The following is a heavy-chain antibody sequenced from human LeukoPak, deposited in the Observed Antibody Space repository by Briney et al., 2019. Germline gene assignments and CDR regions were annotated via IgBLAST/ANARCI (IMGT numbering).Heavy chain of an antibody. D-gene: IGHD4-17*01. V-gene: IGHV4-39*01. CDR1: GGSISSSSYY. CDR2: IYYSGST. J-gene: IGHJ5*02. CDR3: AATTRYGDYVWFDP. Sequence: SETLSLTCTVSGGSISSSSYYWGWIRQPPGKGLEWIGSIYYSGSTYYNPSLKSRVTISVDTSKNQFSLKLSSVTAADTAVYYCAATTRYGDYVWFDPWGQGTLVTVSS.